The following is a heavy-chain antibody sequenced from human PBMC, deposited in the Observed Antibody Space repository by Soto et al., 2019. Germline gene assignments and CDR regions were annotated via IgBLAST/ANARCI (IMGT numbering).Heavy chain of an antibody. J-gene: IGHJ4*02. CDR3: ARLALQLRFLEWLPTHLFDY. Sequence: ASVKVSCKASGYTFTSYGISWVRQAPGQGLEWMGWISAYNGNTNYAQKLQGRVTMTTDTSTSTAYMELRSLRSDDTAVYYCARLALQLRFLEWLPTHLFDYWGQGTLVTVSS. CDR1: GYTFTSYG. V-gene: IGHV1-18*01. CDR2: ISAYNGNT. D-gene: IGHD3-3*01.